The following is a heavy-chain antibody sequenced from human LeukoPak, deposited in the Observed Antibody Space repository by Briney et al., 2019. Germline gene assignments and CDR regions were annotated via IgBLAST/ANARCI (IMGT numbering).Heavy chain of an antibody. CDR3: ARVQVVEVPAAWFDP. V-gene: IGHV4-39*07. CDR2: IYYSGST. D-gene: IGHD2-2*01. J-gene: IGHJ5*02. CDR1: GGSISSSSYY. Sequence: SETLSLTCTVSGGSISSSSYYWGRIRQPPGKGLEWIGSIYYSGSTYYNPSLKSRVTISVDTSKNQFSLKLSSVTAADTAVYYCARVQVVEVPAAWFDPWGQGTLVTVSS.